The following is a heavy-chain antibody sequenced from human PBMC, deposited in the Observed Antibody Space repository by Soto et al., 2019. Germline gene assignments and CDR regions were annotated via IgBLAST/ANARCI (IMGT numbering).Heavy chain of an antibody. D-gene: IGHD3-10*01. CDR2: RREDGGEN. V-gene: IGHV3-7*01. CDR3: AIGEAIGDDP. CDR1: GLTFSSYW. J-gene: IGHJ5*02. Sequence: EEQLVESGGGLVQPGGSLRLSCAASGLTFSSYWMNWVRQAPGKGLEWVANRREDGGENNSVDSVNGRFTIYRDNAKNSPDLQMISLGVEDTAMYYCAIGEAIGDDPWGQATLVTVSS.